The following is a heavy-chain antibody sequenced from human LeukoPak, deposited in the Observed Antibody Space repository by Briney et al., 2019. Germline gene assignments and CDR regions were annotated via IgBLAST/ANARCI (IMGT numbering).Heavy chain of an antibody. Sequence: GGSLRLSCAGFGFIVSNNYISWVRQAPGKGLEWVSIIYPAGNTYYADSVKGRFTISRDDSKNMLYLQMNSLRAEDTAVYYCARDGREYNWFDPWGQGTLVTVSS. V-gene: IGHV3-53*01. CDR3: ARDGREYNWFDP. CDR1: GFIVSNNY. CDR2: IYPAGNT. D-gene: IGHD3-10*01. J-gene: IGHJ5*02.